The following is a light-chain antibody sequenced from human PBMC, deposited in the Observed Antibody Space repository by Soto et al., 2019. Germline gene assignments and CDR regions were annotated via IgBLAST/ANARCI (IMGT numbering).Light chain of an antibody. J-gene: IGLJ3*02. CDR1: SSNVGNNI. CDR2: AND. V-gene: IGLV1-51*01. CDR3: ATWDTSLSAVV. Sequence: QSVLTEPPSVSAAPGQKVTISCSGSSSNVGNNIVSWYQQLPGAVPKLLIYANDKRPSGIPDRFSGSKSGTSATLGITGLQTGDEADYYCATWDTSLSAVVFGGGTKVTVL.